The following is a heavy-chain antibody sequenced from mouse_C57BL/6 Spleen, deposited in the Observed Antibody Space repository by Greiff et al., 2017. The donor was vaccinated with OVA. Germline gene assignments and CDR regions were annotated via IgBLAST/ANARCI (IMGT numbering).Heavy chain of an antibody. CDR2: IYPGDGDT. V-gene: IGHV1-82*01. CDR3: ARSGGPLYFDY. Sequence: VNLVESGPELVKPGASVKISCKASGYAFSSSWMNWVKQRPGKGLEWIGRIYPGDGDTNYNGKFKGKATLTADKSSSTAYMQLSSLTSEDSAVYFCARSGGPLYFDYWGQGTTLTVSS. J-gene: IGHJ2*01. CDR1: GYAFSSSW. D-gene: IGHD1-1*02.